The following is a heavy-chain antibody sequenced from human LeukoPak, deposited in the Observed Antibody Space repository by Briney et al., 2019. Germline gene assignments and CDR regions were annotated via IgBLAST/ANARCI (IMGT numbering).Heavy chain of an antibody. V-gene: IGHV3-48*04. J-gene: IGHJ4*02. CDR2: ISSSSSTI. D-gene: IGHD4-17*01. CDR3: ARDRTTVTPYYFDY. Sequence: GGSLRLSCAASGFTFSHYTMNWIRQAPGKGLEWVSYISSSSSTIYYADSVKGRFTISRDNAQNSLYLQMNSLRAEDTAVYYCARDRTTVTPYYFDYWGQGTLVTVSS. CDR1: GFTFSHYT.